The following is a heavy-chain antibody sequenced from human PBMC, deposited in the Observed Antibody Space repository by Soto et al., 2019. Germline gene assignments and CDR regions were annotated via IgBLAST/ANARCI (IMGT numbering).Heavy chain of an antibody. CDR3: AKGGLHTGSWYEGY. J-gene: IGHJ4*02. CDR2: VYDVDGK. CDR1: GMTVSGKKY. D-gene: IGHD6-13*01. V-gene: IGHV3-53*01. Sequence: GGSLRLSCAAVGMTVSGKKYVAWVSQAPGKGLEWVSGVYDVDGKYYADSVKGRFPISRDNAKNTLYLQLNSLTGDDTAVYYCAKGGLHTGSWYEGYWGQGTLVTVSS.